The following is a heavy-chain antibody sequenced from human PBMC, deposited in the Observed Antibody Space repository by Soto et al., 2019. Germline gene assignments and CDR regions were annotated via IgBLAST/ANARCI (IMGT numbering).Heavy chain of an antibody. CDR2: IKPSGGST. CDR1: GYTFTSYY. J-gene: IGHJ5*02. Sequence: QVQLVQSGAEVKKPGASVKVSCKASGYTFTSYYMHWVRQAPGPGLEWMGIIKPSGGSTRYAQKLQGRVTMTRDTSTSTVYMELSSLRSEDTAVYYCARAKLLLSSWFDPWGQGTLVTVSS. D-gene: IGHD2-2*01. V-gene: IGHV1-46*04. CDR3: ARAKLLLSSWFDP.